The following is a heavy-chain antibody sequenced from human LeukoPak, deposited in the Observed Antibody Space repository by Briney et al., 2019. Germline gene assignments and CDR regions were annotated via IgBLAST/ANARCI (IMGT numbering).Heavy chain of an antibody. CDR2: MNPNRGNT. J-gene: IGHJ6*03. V-gene: IGHV1-8*01. CDR1: GYTFTSYD. CDR3: ARGRYCSGGSCPSLYYYYYMDV. D-gene: IGHD2-15*01. Sequence: ASVKVSCKASGYTFTSYDINWVRQATGQGLEWMGWMNPNRGNTGYAQKFQGRVTMTRNTSISTAYMELSSLRSEDTAVYYCARGRYCSGGSCPSLYYYYYMDVWGKGTTVTVSS.